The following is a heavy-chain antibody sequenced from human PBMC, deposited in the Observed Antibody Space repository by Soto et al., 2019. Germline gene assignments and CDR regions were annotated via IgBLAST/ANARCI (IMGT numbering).Heavy chain of an antibody. D-gene: IGHD2-21*02. CDR3: ARDFTREAYCGGDCYYYFDY. V-gene: IGHV3-11*01. Sequence: GGSLRLSCAASGFTFSGYYMSWIRQAPGKGLEWVSYISSSGSTIYYADSVKGRFTISRDNAKNSLYLQMNSLRAEDTAVYYCARDFTREAYCGGDCYYYFDYWGQGTLVTVSS. CDR2: ISSSGSTI. CDR1: GFTFSGYY. J-gene: IGHJ4*02.